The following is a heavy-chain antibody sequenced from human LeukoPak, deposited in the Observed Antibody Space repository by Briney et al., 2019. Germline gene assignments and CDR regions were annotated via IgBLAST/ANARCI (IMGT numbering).Heavy chain of an antibody. V-gene: IGHV3-13*01. J-gene: IGHJ4*02. D-gene: IGHD4-17*01. Sequence: GRSLRLSCAASGFTFSGYDMHWVRQATGKGLEWVSAIGTAGDTYYPGSVKGRFTISRENAKNSLFLQMNSLRAGDTAVYFCARSVTVTTFPYFDYWGQGTLVTVSS. CDR3: ARSVTVTTFPYFDY. CDR2: IGTAGDT. CDR1: GFTFSGYD.